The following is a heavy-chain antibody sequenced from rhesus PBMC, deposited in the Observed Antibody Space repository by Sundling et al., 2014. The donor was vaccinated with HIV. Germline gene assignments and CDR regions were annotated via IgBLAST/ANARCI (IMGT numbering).Heavy chain of an antibody. D-gene: IGHD4-23*01. J-gene: IGHJ4*01. CDR3: ARDVNTLTSY. CDR2: VYGSGGST. V-gene: IGHV4-93*01. CDR1: GGSISGGYG. Sequence: QVQLQESGPGLLKPSETLPLTCAVSGGSISGGYGWTWIRQSPGKGLEWVGSVYGSGGSTYYNPSLKSRVTISKDTSKNHFSLKVRSLTAADTAVYYCARDVNTLTSYWGQGLLVTVSS.